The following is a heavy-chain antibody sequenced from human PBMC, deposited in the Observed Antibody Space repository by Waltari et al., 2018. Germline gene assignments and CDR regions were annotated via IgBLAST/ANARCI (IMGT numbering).Heavy chain of an antibody. V-gene: IGHV3-7*03. D-gene: IGHD3-16*01. CDR2: INGDGSAK. CDR1: GFAVRSPW. CDR3: ARLVGGVTTLDP. J-gene: IGHJ5*02. Sequence: EEQVVESGGGLVQPGGSLRPSCVASGFAVRSPWMLWFRQAPGKGLEWVADINGDGSAKNYVDSVKGRFTISRDNAENSLYLQMNSLRAEDTAVYYCARLVGGVTTLDPWGQGTLVTVSS.